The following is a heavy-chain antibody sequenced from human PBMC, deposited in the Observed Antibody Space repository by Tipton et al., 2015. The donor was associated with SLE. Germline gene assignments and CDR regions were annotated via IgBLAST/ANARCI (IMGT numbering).Heavy chain of an antibody. Sequence: LRLSCAVYGGSFSGYYWSWIRKPPGKGLEWIGEINHSGSTNYNPSLKSRVTISVDTSKNQFSLKLSSVTAADTAVYYCARYGSGPSGFDPWGQGTLVTVSS. D-gene: IGHD3-10*01. CDR3: ARYGSGPSGFDP. J-gene: IGHJ5*02. CDR2: INHSGST. V-gene: IGHV4-34*01. CDR1: GGSFSGYY.